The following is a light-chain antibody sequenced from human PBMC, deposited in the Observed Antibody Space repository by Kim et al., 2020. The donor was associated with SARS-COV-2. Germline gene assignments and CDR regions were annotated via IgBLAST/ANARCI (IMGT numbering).Light chain of an antibody. CDR1: SSDVGGYNY. J-gene: IGLJ3*02. V-gene: IGLV2-14*01. Sequence: QSALTQPASVSGSPGQSITISCTGTSSDVGGYNYVSWYQQHPGKAPKLMIYDVNKWPSGVSNRFSGSKSGNTASLTISGLQAEDGAEYYCSSYRNTNTWVFGGGTKLTVL. CDR3: SSYRNTNTWV. CDR2: DVN.